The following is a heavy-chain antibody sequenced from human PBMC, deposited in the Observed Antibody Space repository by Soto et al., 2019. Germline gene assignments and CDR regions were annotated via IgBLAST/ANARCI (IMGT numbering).Heavy chain of an antibody. D-gene: IGHD3-10*01. CDR2: IIPILGIA. CDR3: ARDRMVRGVMVY. J-gene: IGHJ4*02. V-gene: IGHV1-69*08. CDR1: GGTFSSYT. Sequence: QVQLVQSGAEVKKPGSSVKVSCKASGGTFSSYTTSWVRQAPGQGLEWMGRIIPILGIANYAQKFQGRVTITADKSTSTAYMELSSLRSEDTAVYYCARDRMVRGVMVYWGQGTLVTVSS.